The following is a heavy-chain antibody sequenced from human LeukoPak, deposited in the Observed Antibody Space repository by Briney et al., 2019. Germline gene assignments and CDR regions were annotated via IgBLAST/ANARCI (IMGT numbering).Heavy chain of an antibody. CDR3: ARVDSSGYYFDY. V-gene: IGHV3-53*01. CDR1: GFTVSSNY. J-gene: IGHJ4*02. D-gene: IGHD3-22*01. CDR2: IYSGGST. Sequence: PGGSLRLSCAASGFTVSSNYMSWVRQAPGKGLEWVSVIYSGGSTYYADSVKGRFTISRDNSKDTLYLQMNSLRAEDTAVYYCARVDSSGYYFDYWGQGTLVTVSS.